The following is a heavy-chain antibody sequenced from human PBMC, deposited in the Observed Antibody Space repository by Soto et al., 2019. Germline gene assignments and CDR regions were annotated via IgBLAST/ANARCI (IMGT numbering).Heavy chain of an antibody. J-gene: IGHJ6*02. CDR2: IRSSSRYI. D-gene: IGHD1-1*01. CDR3: ESDGVELERRSSCYYGMDV. CDR1: GFTFSSYS. Sequence: PGGSLRLSCAASGFTFSSYSMNWVRQAPGKGLEWVSSIRSSSRYIYYADSVKGRFTISRDNAKNSLYLQMNSLRAEDTAVYYCESDGVELERRSSCYYGMDVWGQGTTVTVSS. V-gene: IGHV3-21*01.